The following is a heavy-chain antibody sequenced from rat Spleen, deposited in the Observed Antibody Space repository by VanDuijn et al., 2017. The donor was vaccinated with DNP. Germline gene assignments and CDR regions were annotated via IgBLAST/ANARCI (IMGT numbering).Heavy chain of an antibody. CDR3: ARHVLHLRVWDY. J-gene: IGHJ2*01. CDR1: GFTFNNYW. Sequence: EVQLVESGGDLVRPGRSLKLSCVASGFTFNNYWMTWIRQVPGKGLEWVASISSSDSSTYYPDSVKGRFTISRDNSKSTLYLQMNSLRSEDMATYYCARHVLHLRVWDYWGQGVMVTVSS. D-gene: IGHD1-4*01. CDR2: ISSSDSST. V-gene: IGHV5-31*01.